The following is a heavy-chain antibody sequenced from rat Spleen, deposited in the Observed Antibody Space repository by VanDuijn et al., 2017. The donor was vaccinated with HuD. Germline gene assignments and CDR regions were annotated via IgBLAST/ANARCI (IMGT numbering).Heavy chain of an antibody. J-gene: IGHJ3*01. CDR2: ISVSGGSS. CDR3: ATAGTRISRFAY. Sequence: EVQLVESGGGLVQPGGSLKLSCAASGFTFSKYGMHWIRQAPTKGLEWVASISVSGGSSYYRDSVKGRFTLSRDNAKSTLYLQMDSLRSEDTATYYCATAGTRISRFAYWGQGTLVTVSS. V-gene: IGHV5-19*01. CDR1: GFTFSKYG. D-gene: IGHD1-4*01.